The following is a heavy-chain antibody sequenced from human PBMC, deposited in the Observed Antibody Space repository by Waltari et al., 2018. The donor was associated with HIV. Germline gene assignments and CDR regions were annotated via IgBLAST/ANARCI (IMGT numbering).Heavy chain of an antibody. J-gene: IGHJ4*02. D-gene: IGHD1-26*01. Sequence: VQLVESGGGVVQPGRSLRLSCAAFGFTFSNYFMHWVRLAPGKGPEWLTFISYDGSSTFYADSVKGRFTISRDNSKNTLYLQMNSLRPEDTAVYYCVKDVGATYFDYWGQGTLVTVSS. V-gene: IGHV3-30*18. CDR1: GFTFSNYF. CDR2: ISYDGSST. CDR3: VKDVGATYFDY.